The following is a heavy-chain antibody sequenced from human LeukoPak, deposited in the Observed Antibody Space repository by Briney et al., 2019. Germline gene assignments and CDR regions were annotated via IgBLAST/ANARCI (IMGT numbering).Heavy chain of an antibody. V-gene: IGHV3-23*01. CDR1: GFTFSSYA. CDR2: VDGGGGGT. J-gene: IGHJ4*02. D-gene: IGHD6-13*01. Sequence: GGSLRLSCAASGFTFSSYAMTWVRQAPGRGLEWVSSVDGGGGGTYYADSVKGRFTISRDNSKDTLYLQMNGLRAEDTAVYFCAKQSAGSAAWYSLHYDFWGQGTLDTVSS. CDR3: AKQSAGSAAWYSLHYDF.